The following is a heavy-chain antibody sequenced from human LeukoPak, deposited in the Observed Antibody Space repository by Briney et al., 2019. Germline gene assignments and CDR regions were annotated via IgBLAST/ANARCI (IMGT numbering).Heavy chain of an antibody. CDR3: AKDHSSGWYGGTYFDY. CDR1: GFTFSSYA. CDR2: ISGSGGSP. D-gene: IGHD6-19*01. Sequence: TGGSLRLSCAASGFTFSSYAMGWVRQAPGKGLEWVSVISGSGGSPYYADSVKGRLTISRDNSKNTLYLQMNSVRAEDTALYYCAKDHSSGWYGGTYFDYWGQGTLVTVSS. V-gene: IGHV3-23*01. J-gene: IGHJ4*02.